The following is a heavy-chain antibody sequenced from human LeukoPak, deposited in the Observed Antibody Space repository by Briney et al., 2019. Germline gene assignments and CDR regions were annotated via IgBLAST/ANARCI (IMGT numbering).Heavy chain of an antibody. Sequence: GGSLRLSCAASGFTFSSYAMHWVRQAPGKGLEWVAVISYDGSNKYYADSVKGRFTISRDNSKNTLYLQMNRLRAEDTAVYYCARDGGRELHHFDYWGQGTLVTVSS. CDR2: ISYDGSNK. J-gene: IGHJ4*02. D-gene: IGHD1-26*01. CDR1: GFTFSSYA. V-gene: IGHV3-30*04. CDR3: ARDGGRELHHFDY.